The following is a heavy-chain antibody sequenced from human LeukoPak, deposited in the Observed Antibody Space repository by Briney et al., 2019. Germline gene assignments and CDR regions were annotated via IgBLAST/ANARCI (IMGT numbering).Heavy chain of an antibody. D-gene: IGHD3-22*01. CDR3: ARGAYYYDSSGYYSGWFDP. V-gene: IGHV1-3*01. CDR1: GYTFTSYA. CDR2: INAGNGNT. J-gene: IGHJ5*02. Sequence: ASVKVSCKASGYTFTSYAMHWVRQAPGQRLEWMGRINAGNGNTKYSQKFQGRVTITRDTSASTAYMELSSLRSEDTAVYYCARGAYYYDSSGYYSGWFDPWGQGTLVTVSS.